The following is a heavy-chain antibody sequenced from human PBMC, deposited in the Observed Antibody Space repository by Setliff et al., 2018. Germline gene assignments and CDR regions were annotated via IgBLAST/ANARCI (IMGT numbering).Heavy chain of an antibody. J-gene: IGHJ4*02. Sequence: GGSLRLSCAASGFTFSSYDMNWARQAPGKGLEWVANIKEDGSQRNYVDAVRGRFTVSRDNARNLLYLQMNSLRVDDTAVYYCSSYLVSWGQGALVTVSS. V-gene: IGHV3-7*01. CDR2: IKEDGSQR. CDR1: GFTFSSYD. CDR3: SSYLVS. D-gene: IGHD2-21*01.